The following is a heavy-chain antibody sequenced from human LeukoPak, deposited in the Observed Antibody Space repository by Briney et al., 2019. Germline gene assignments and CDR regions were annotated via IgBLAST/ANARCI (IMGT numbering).Heavy chain of an antibody. CDR1: GGTFSSYA. D-gene: IGHD1-26*01. J-gene: IGHJ4*02. V-gene: IGHV1-69*13. Sequence: SVKVSCKASGGTFSSYAISWVRQAPGQGLEWMGGIIPIFGTANYAQKFQGRVTITADESTSTAYMEPSSLRSEDTAVYYCTSDPTFYSGRYCFDYWGQGTPVTVSS. CDR3: TSDPTFYSGRYCFDY. CDR2: IIPIFGTA.